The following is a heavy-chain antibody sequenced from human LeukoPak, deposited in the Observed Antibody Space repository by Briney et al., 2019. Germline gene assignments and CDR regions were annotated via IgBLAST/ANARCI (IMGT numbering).Heavy chain of an antibody. V-gene: IGHV4-61*02. CDR2: FYTSGST. CDR3: ARDGCSGGTCSPYN. CDR1: GGSISSGSYY. J-gene: IGHJ4*02. D-gene: IGHD2-15*01. Sequence: SETLSLTCTVSGGSISSGSYYWSWIRQPAGKGLEWIGRFYTSGSTNYNPSLKSRVTISVDTSKNQFSLKLSSVTAADTAVYYCARDGCSGGTCSPYNWGQGTLVTVSS.